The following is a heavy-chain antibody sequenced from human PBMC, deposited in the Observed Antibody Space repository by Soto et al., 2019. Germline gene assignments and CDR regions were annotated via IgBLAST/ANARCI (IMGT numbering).Heavy chain of an antibody. V-gene: IGHV4-30-2*01. D-gene: IGHD5-18*01. CDR3: AREGRYGYGYFDY. CDR2: IYHSGST. Sequence: SETLSLTCAVSGGSISSGGYSWSWIRQPPGKGLEWIGYIYHSGSTYYNPSLKSRVTISVDRSKNQFSLKLSSVTAADTAVYYCAREGRYGYGYFDYWGQGTLVTVSS. J-gene: IGHJ4*02. CDR1: GGSISSGGYS.